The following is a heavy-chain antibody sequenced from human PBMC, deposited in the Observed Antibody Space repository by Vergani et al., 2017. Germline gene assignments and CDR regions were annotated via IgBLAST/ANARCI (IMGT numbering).Heavy chain of an antibody. Sequence: QVQLQQWGAGLLKPSETLSLTCAVYGGSFSGYYLSWIRQPPGKGLEWIGEINHSGSTNYNPSLKSRVTISVDTSKNQFSLKLSSVTAADTAVYYWATSAEYCSSTSCYGVYFDYWGQGTLVTVSS. CDR1: GGSFSGYY. D-gene: IGHD2-2*01. J-gene: IGHJ4*02. CDR2: INHSGST. V-gene: IGHV4-34*01. CDR3: ATSAEYCSSTSCYGVYFDY.